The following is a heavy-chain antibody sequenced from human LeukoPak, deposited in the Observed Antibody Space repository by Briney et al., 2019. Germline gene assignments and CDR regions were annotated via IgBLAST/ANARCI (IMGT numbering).Heavy chain of an antibody. CDR2: IYHSGST. CDR1: GGSISSYY. J-gene: IGHJ4*02. V-gene: IGHV4-59*01. CDR3: ARDGYSGSDAL. Sequence: SETLSLTCTVSGGSISSYYWSWIRQPPGKGLEWIGYIYHSGSTNYNPSLKSRVTISVDTSQNQFYLKLSSVTAADTAVYYCARDGYSGSDALWGQGTLVTVSS. D-gene: IGHD5-12*01.